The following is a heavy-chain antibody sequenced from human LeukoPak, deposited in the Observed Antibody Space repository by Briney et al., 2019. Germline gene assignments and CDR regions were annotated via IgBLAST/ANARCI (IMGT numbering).Heavy chain of an antibody. CDR2: INHSGST. V-gene: IGHV4-34*01. CDR3: ARAVASSSWGLDY. CDR1: GGSFSGYY. J-gene: IGHJ4*02. D-gene: IGHD6-13*01. Sequence: KPSETLSLTCAVYGGSFSGYYWSWIRQPPGKGLEWIGEINHSGSTNYNPSLKSRVTISVDTSKNQFSLKLSSVTAADTAVYYCARAVASSSWGLDYWGQGTLVTVSS.